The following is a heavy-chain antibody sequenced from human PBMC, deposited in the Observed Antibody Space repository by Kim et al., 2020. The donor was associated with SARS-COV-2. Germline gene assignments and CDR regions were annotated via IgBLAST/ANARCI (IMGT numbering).Heavy chain of an antibody. CDR1: GFTFSSYS. D-gene: IGHD2-21*02. J-gene: IGHJ6*02. CDR3: ARKGGDYDYYYGMDV. CDR2: ISSSSSTI. Sequence: GGSLRLSCAASGFTFSSYSMNWVRQAPGKGLEWVSYISSSSSTIYYADSVKGRFTISRDNAKNSLYLQMNSLRDEDTAVYYCARKGGDYDYYYGMDVWGQGTTVTVSS. V-gene: IGHV3-48*02.